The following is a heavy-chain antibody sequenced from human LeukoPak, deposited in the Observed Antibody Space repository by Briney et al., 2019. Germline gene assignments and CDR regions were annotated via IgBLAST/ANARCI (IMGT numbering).Heavy chain of an antibody. CDR2: VYYGGST. Sequence: PSETLSLTCSISGGSVSDFYWSWIRQSPGKGLEWIGYVYYGGSTTYSPSLKSRVSISRDTSRNHLSLKLTSVTAADTAVYYCARNGGSRFFYYYMDIWGEATTVSVS. CDR1: GGSVSDFY. J-gene: IGHJ6*03. V-gene: IGHV4-59*02. CDR3: ARNGGSRFFYYYMDI. D-gene: IGHD3-16*01.